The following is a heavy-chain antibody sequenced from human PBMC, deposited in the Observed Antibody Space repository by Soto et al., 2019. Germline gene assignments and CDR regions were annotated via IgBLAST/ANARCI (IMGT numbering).Heavy chain of an antibody. J-gene: IGHJ6*02. V-gene: IGHV3-21*01. D-gene: IGHD1-1*01. CDR3: AGPQNGYYYYGMDV. CDR1: GFTFSSYS. Sequence: GGSLRLSCAASGFTFSSYSMNWVRQAPGKGLEWVSSISSSSSYIYYADSVKGRFTISRDNAKNSLYLQMNSLRAEDTAVYYCAGPQNGYYYYGMDVWGQGTTVTVPS. CDR2: ISSSSSYI.